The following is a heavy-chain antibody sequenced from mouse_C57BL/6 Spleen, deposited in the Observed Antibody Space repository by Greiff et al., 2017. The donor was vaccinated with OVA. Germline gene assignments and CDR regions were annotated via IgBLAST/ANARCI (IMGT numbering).Heavy chain of an antibody. V-gene: IGHV5-12*01. Sequence: EVNLVESGGGLVQPGGSLKLSCAASGFTFSDYYMYWVRQTPEKRLEWVAYISNGGGSTYYPDTVKGRFTISRDNAKNTLYLQMSRLKAEDTAMYYGARQGYDAWFAYWGQGTLVTVSA. CDR3: ARQGYDAWFAY. J-gene: IGHJ3*01. CDR2: ISNGGGST. CDR1: GFTFSDYY. D-gene: IGHD2-2*01.